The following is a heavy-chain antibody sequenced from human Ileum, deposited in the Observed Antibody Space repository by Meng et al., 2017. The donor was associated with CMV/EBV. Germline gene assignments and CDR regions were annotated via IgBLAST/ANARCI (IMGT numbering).Heavy chain of an antibody. CDR2: ISGYNANT. Sequence: ASVKVSCKASGYTFSSSGISWVRQAPGQGLEWMGWISGYNANTAYAQRFQGRVTMTTDTSTTTVYMDLMSLTSNDTAVYYCATTSGPAAKSGLDVWGQGTTVTVSS. J-gene: IGHJ6*02. D-gene: IGHD2-2*01. CDR1: GYTFSSSG. CDR3: ATTSGPAAKSGLDV. V-gene: IGHV1-18*01.